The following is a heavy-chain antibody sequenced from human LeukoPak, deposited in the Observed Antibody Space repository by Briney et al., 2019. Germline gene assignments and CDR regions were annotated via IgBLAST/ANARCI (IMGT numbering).Heavy chain of an antibody. V-gene: IGHV3-74*01. CDR3: ARDRRGYSGYIDY. Sequence: GGSLRLSCAASGFTFSNYWLHWVRQAPGKGLVWVSRINSAGTTTSYADSVKGRFTISRDNAKNTLYLQMNSLRAEDTAVYYCARDRRGYSGYIDYWGQGTLVTVSS. CDR2: INSAGTTT. D-gene: IGHD5-12*01. CDR1: GFTFSNYW. J-gene: IGHJ4*02.